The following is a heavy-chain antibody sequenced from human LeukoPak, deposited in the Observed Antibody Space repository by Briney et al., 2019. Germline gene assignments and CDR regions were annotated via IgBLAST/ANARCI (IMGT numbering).Heavy chain of an antibody. CDR3: ARSSGGSHFDY. CDR2: IYGGGTT. Sequence: PGGSLRLSCAASGFTVSSNYMNWVRQAPGKGLQWVSVIYGGGTTDYADSVKGRFIISRDNSKNTVYLQMNSLRAEDTAMYHCARSSGGSHFDYWGQGTLVTVSS. J-gene: IGHJ4*02. D-gene: IGHD1-26*01. V-gene: IGHV3-53*01. CDR1: GFTVSSNY.